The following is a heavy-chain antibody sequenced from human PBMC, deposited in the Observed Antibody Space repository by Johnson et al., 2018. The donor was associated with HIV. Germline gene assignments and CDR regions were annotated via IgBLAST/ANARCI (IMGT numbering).Heavy chain of an antibody. J-gene: IGHJ3*01. V-gene: IGHV3-15*01. CDR1: GFTFSNAW. D-gene: IGHD6-19*01. CDR2: IKSKTDGGTT. CDR3: TTDGRIPVAHHDAFDV. Sequence: VQLVESGGDLVKPGGSLRLSCAASGFTFSNAWMSWVRQAPGRGLEWVGRIKSKTDGGTTDYAAPVKGRFTISRDDSKNTLYLQMNSLKTEDTAVYYCTTDGRIPVAHHDAFDVWGQGTMVTVSS.